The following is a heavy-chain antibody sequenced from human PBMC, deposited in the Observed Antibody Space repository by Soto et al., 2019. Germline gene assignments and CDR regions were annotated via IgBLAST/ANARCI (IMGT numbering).Heavy chain of an antibody. CDR3: ARKNQSYSSWYYYNTRGWFDP. Sequence: LSLTCTVSAGSISSGGYYWSWIRQHPGKGLEWIGYIYYSGSTYYNPSLKSRVTISVDTSKNQFSLKLSSVTAADTAVYYCARKNQSYSSWYYYNTRGWFDPWGQGTLVTVSS. CDR1: AGSISSGGYY. D-gene: IGHD6-13*01. V-gene: IGHV4-31*03. CDR2: IYYSGST. J-gene: IGHJ5*02.